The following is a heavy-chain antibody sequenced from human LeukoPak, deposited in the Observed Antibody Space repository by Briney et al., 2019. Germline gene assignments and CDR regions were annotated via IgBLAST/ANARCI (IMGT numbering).Heavy chain of an antibody. CDR2: ISGSGGST. CDR1: GFTFSSYA. Sequence: GGSLRLSCAASGFTFSSYAMSWVRQAPGKGLEWVSAISGSGGSTYYADSVKGRFTISRDNSKNTLYLQMNSLRAEDTAVYYCARDRTNSGSYFSWGQGTLVTVSS. J-gene: IGHJ4*02. CDR3: ARDRTNSGSYFS. V-gene: IGHV3-23*01. D-gene: IGHD1-26*01.